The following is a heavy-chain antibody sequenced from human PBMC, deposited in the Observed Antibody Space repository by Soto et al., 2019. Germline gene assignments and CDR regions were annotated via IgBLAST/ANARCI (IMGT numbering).Heavy chain of an antibody. CDR2: IGTAGDT. CDR1: GFTFSSYD. Sequence: EVQLVESGGGLVQPGGSLRLSCAASGFTFSSYDMHWVRQATGKGLEWVSAIGTAGDTYYPGSVKGRFTISRENAKNSLYHQMNSLRAGDTAVYYFARAQSYGMDVWGQGTTVTVSS. CDR3: ARAQSYGMDV. J-gene: IGHJ6*02. V-gene: IGHV3-13*01.